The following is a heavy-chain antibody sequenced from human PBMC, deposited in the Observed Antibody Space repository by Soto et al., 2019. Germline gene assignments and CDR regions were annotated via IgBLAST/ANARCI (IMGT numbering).Heavy chain of an antibody. J-gene: IGHJ6*02. Sequence: QVQLVQSGAEVKQPGASVTVSCEASGYTFTTYGISWVRQASGQGLEWMGWINGYTGKTRYAERFQGRVIMTRDTPTITANMAVRSVSSDDTAVYYCTRDDLATRPQYYYGMGGWGQGTTVTVSS. CDR2: INGYTGKT. CDR1: GYTFTTYG. D-gene: IGHD6-6*01. CDR3: TRDDLATRPQYYYGMGG. V-gene: IGHV1-18*04.